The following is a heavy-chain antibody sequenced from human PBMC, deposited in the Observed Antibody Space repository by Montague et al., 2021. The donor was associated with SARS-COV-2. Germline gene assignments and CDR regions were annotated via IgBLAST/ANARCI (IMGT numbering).Heavy chain of an antibody. Sequence: ETLSLTCTVSDDSMNNYYWSWIRQPPGKGLEWIGYINYSGSTHYNPSLQSRVTLSKDTSKNQFSLRLTSVTAADTAMYFCARAPIYRSSWYAYFDYWGQGTLVTVSS. D-gene: IGHD6-13*01. CDR1: DDSMNNYY. J-gene: IGHJ4*02. CDR3: ARAPIYRSSWYAYFDY. CDR2: INYSGST. V-gene: IGHV4-59*01.